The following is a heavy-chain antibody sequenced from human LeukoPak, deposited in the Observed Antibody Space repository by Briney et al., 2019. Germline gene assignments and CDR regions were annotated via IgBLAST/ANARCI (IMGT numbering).Heavy chain of an antibody. CDR1: GFTFSSYW. V-gene: IGHV3-74*01. Sequence: PGGSLRLSCAASGFTFSSYWMHWVRQAPGKGLMWVSRINSDGSSTTYADSVKGRFTISRDISKNTLYLQMNSLRAEDTAVYYCARHKDWTFDYWGQGTLVTVSS. J-gene: IGHJ4*02. CDR3: ARHKDWTFDY. CDR2: INSDGSST. D-gene: IGHD3/OR15-3a*01.